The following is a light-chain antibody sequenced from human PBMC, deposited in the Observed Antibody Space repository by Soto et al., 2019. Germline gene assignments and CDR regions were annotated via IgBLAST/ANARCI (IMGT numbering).Light chain of an antibody. CDR2: GAS. CDR3: QQYHNWPPQYT. CDR1: QTISSN. V-gene: IGKV3-15*01. Sequence: EIVMTQSPATLSVSPGERATLSCRASQTISSNLAWYQQKPGQAPRLLIHGASTRATGVPARFSGSGSGTEFTLTISSLQSEDLAVYYCQQYHNWPPQYTFGQGNKLPIK. J-gene: IGKJ2*01.